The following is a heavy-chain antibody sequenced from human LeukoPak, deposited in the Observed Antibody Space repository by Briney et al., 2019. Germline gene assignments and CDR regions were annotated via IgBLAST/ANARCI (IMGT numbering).Heavy chain of an antibody. CDR3: ARVRWLQLGYFDY. Sequence: PSETLSLTCTVSGGSISSSSYYWGWIRQPPGKGLEWIGSIYYSGSTYNNPSLKSRVTISVDTSKNQFSLKLSSVTAADTAVYYCARVRWLQLGYFDYWGQGTLVTVSS. CDR2: IYYSGST. J-gene: IGHJ4*02. CDR1: GGSISSSSYY. V-gene: IGHV4-39*01. D-gene: IGHD5-24*01.